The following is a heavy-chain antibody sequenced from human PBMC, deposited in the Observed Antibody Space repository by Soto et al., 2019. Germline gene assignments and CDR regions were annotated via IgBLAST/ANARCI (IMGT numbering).Heavy chain of an antibody. CDR2: INAFDDDT. V-gene: IGHV1-18*04. Sequence: QAQLEQSGPEVKRPGASLKVSCKASAYTFTSYHISWVRQAPGQGLEWIGWINAFDDDTNYSQKFQDRVTMTAHRSTDTAYLDLRSLGSDDTAIDYCARNLYGRAFDIWGQGTMVTVSS. CDR3: ARNLYGRAFDI. J-gene: IGHJ3*02. D-gene: IGHD2-8*01. CDR1: AYTFTSYH.